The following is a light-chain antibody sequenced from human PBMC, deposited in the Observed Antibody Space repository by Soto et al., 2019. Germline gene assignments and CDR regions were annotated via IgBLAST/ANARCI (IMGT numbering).Light chain of an antibody. J-gene: IGLJ3*02. CDR1: SYNIGNNY. CDR2: ENN. CDR3: GTWDSSLSAGGV. Sequence: HSVLTQPPSVSAAPGQKVTISCSGSSYNIGNNYVSWYQQLPGTAPKLLIYENNKRPSGIPDRFSGSKSGTSATLGITGLQTGDEADYYCGTWDSSLSAGGVFGGGTKLTVL. V-gene: IGLV1-51*02.